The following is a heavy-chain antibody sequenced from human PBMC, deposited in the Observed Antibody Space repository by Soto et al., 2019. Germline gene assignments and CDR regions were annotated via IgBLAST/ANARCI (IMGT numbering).Heavy chain of an antibody. D-gene: IGHD5-18*01. CDR1: GFTFSSYG. CDR3: AKDSKQLWPYRSGMDV. CDR2: ISYDGSNK. V-gene: IGHV3-30*18. J-gene: IGHJ6*02. Sequence: QVQLVESGGGVVQPGRSLRLSCAASGFTFSSYGMHWVRQAPGKGLEWVAVISYDGSNKYYADSVKGRFTISRDNSKNTLYLQMNSLRAEDTAVYYCAKDSKQLWPYRSGMDVWGQGTTVTVFS.